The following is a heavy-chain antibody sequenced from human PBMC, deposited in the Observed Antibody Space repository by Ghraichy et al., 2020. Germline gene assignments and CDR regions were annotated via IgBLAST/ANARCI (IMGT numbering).Heavy chain of an antibody. V-gene: IGHV7-4-1*02. J-gene: IGHJ4*02. CDR2: INTNTGNP. CDR3: ARRGRVGAPPSPVDY. CDR1: GYTFTSYA. Sequence: ASVKVSCKASGYTFTSYAMNWVRQAPGQGLEWMGWINTNTGNPTYAQGFTGRFVFSLDTSVSTAYLQISSLKAEDTAVYYCARRGRVGAPPSPVDYWGQGTLVTVSS. D-gene: IGHD1-26*01.